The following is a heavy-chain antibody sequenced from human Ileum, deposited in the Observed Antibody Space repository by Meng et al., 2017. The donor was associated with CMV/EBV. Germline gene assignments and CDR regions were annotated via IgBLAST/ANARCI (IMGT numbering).Heavy chain of an antibody. CDR3: AKVVRWGEAES. CDR1: GFTFSSYA. Sequence: GGSLRLSCVASGFTFSSYAMTWVRQAPGKGLEWVSSISGGGGGTYYADSVKGRFTISRDNSKNTIYLQINSLRVEDTAVYYCAKVVRWGEAESWGQGNLVTVSS. J-gene: IGHJ4*02. CDR2: ISGGGGGT. V-gene: IGHV3-23*01. D-gene: IGHD3-16*01.